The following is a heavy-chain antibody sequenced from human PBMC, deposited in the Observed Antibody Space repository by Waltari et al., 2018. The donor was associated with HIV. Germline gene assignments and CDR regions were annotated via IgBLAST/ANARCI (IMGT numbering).Heavy chain of an antibody. Sequence: QVQLVQSGAEVKKPGASVKVSCKASGYTFTSYGISWVRQAPGQGLERMGWISSHHGNTNYAQHLQGRVTLTTDTSTSTAYMELRSLRSDDTAVYFWARVAQYQYDFWSGYRFDYWGQGTLVTVSS. CDR3: ARVAQYQYDFWSGYRFDY. CDR1: GYTFTSYG. CDR2: ISSHHGNT. V-gene: IGHV1-18*01. J-gene: IGHJ4*02. D-gene: IGHD3-3*01.